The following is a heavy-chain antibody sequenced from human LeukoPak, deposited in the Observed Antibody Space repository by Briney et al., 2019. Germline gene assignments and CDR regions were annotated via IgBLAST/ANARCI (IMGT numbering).Heavy chain of an antibody. CDR3: ARDSWSHYFCGMDV. J-gene: IGHJ6*04. V-gene: IGHV3-33*01. Sequence: GRSLRLSCAAPGFTFTSAGTHWVRQAPGKGLGRGSNIWYDGSNKYYTHSVKGRFTISRDNSKNTLYLQMNSVRAEDTAVYYCARDSWSHYFCGMDVWGKGTTVTVSS. CDR2: IWYDGSNK. CDR1: GFTFTSAG. D-gene: IGHD1-26*01.